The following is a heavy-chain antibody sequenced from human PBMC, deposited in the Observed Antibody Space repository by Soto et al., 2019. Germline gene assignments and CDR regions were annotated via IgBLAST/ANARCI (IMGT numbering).Heavy chain of an antibody. CDR1: GYTFIGYY. D-gene: IGHD1-26*01. Sequence: ASVKVSCKASGYTFIGYYMHWVRQAPGQGLEWMGRIDPRSGDTKYAQKFQGRVTMTRDTSISTAYMELSSLRSDDTAVYYCGRDGVGATPLGWFDPWGQGTLVRVSS. V-gene: IGHV1-2*02. J-gene: IGHJ5*02. CDR3: GRDGVGATPLGWFDP. CDR2: IDPRSGDT.